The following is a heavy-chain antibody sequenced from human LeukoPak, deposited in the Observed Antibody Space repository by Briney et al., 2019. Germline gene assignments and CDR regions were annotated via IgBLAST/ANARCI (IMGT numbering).Heavy chain of an antibody. J-gene: IGHJ4*02. D-gene: IGHD6-19*01. Sequence: AMHWVRQAPGKGLEYVSAISSNGGSTYYADSVKGRFTISRDNSKNTLYLQMNSLRAEDTAVYYCVKDEGSSGWSYFDYWGQGTLVTVSS. CDR2: ISSNGGST. CDR3: VKDEGSSGWSYFDY. CDR1: A. V-gene: IGHV3-64D*06.